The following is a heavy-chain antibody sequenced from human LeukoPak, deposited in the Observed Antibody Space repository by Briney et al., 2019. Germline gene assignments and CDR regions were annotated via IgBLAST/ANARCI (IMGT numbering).Heavy chain of an antibody. CDR1: GFTFSSYE. CDR3: AELGITMIGGV. Sequence: GGSLRLSCAASGFTFSSYEMNWVRHAPGKGVEWVSYISSSGSTIYYADSVKGRFTISRDNAKNALYLQMNSLRAEDTAVYYCAELGITMIGGVWGKGTTVTISS. V-gene: IGHV3-48*03. J-gene: IGHJ6*04. D-gene: IGHD3-10*02. CDR2: ISSSGSTI.